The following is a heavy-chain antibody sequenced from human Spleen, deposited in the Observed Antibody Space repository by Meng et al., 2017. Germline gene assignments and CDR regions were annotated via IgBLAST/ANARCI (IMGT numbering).Heavy chain of an antibody. CDR3: AKTYYYDSSGYYLPFDY. D-gene: IGHD3-22*01. CDR2: ISGSGGST. J-gene: IGHJ4*02. Sequence: GESLKISCAASGFTFSSYAMSWVRPAPGKGLEWVSAISGSGGSTYYADSVKGRFTSSRDNPKNTLYLQMNSLRAEDTAVYYCAKTYYYDSSGYYLPFDYWGQGTLVTVSS. V-gene: IGHV3-23*01. CDR1: GFTFSSYA.